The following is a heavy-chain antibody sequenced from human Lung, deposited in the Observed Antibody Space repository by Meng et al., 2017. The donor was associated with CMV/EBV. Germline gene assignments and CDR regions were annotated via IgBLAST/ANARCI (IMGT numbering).Heavy chain of an antibody. D-gene: IGHD2-8*01. J-gene: IGHJ6*02. Sequence: SETLSLXXAVYGGSFTGYYWSWIRQPPGKGLEWIGEINHSGSTNYNPSLKSRVTISVDTSKIQFSLKLSSVTAADTAVFYCARGEVAGGYCTNGVCYSPRGYYYYVMDVWGQGXTVTVSS. V-gene: IGHV4-34*01. CDR2: INHSGST. CDR1: GGSFTGYY. CDR3: ARGEVAGGYCTNGVCYSPRGYYYYVMDV.